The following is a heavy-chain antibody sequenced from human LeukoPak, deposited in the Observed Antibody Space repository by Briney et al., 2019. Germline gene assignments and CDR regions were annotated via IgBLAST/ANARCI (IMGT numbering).Heavy chain of an antibody. CDR3: ARDTSYYDSSGYPQP. Sequence: GGSLRLSCAASGFTFSHYYMSWVRQAPGKGLEWVANIKQDGSEQFYLDSVKGRFTISRDNAKNALYLQMNSLRAEDTAVYYCARDTSYYDSSGYPQPWGQGTLVTVSS. V-gene: IGHV3-7*01. D-gene: IGHD3-22*01. J-gene: IGHJ5*02. CDR2: IKQDGSEQ. CDR1: GFTFSHYY.